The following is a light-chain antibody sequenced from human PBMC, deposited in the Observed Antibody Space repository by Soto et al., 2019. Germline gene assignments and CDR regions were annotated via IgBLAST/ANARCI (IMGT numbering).Light chain of an antibody. CDR2: RNN. V-gene: IGLV1-47*01. CDR3: AAWDDILSALV. Sequence: QSVLTQPPSASGTPGQRVTISCSGSSSNIGNNYVYWYLQLPGTAPKLLIYRNNQRPSGVPDRFSGSKSGTSASLAISGLRSEDEADYYCAAWDDILSALVFGGGTKLTVL. CDR1: SSNIGNNY. J-gene: IGLJ2*01.